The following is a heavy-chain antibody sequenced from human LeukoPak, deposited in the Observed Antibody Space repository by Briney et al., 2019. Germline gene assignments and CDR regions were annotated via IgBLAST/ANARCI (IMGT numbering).Heavy chain of an antibody. CDR1: GFTFSSYS. D-gene: IGHD3-22*01. V-gene: IGHV3-48*01. CDR3: ARARNNYDSSTYSALDY. J-gene: IGHJ4*02. Sequence: GGSLRLSCAASGFTFSSYSMNWVRQAPGKGLEWVSYISSSSSTIYYADSVRGRFTISRDNFKNTLYLQMNSLRAEDTAVYYCARARNNYDSSTYSALDYWGQGTLVTVSS. CDR2: ISSSSSTI.